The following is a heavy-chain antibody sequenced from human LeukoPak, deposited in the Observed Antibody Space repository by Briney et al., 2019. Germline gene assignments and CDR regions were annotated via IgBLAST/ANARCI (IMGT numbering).Heavy chain of an antibody. J-gene: IGHJ4*02. D-gene: IGHD3-3*01. CDR1: GFTFSSYS. Sequence: GGSLRLSCAASGFTFSSYSMNWVRQAPGKGLEWVSSISSSSSYIYYADSVKGRFTISRDNAKNSLYLQMNSLRAEDTAVYYCARDRGSVLRFLEWLLGPDYWGQGTLFTVSS. V-gene: IGHV3-21*01. CDR3: ARDRGSVLRFLEWLLGPDY. CDR2: ISSSSSYI.